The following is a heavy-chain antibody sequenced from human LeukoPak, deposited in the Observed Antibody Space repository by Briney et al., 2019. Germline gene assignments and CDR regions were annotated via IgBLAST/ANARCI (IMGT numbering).Heavy chain of an antibody. Sequence: GGSLRLSCAASGFTFSSYSMNWVRQAPGKGLEWVSSISSSSTYTYYADSVKGRFTISRDNAKNSLYLQMNSLRAEDTAVYYCVXXLXYSXSSVSGRSFDYWGQGTLVTVSS. CDR2: ISSSSTYT. CDR1: GFTFSSYS. D-gene: IGHD6-6*01. J-gene: IGHJ4*02. CDR3: VXXLXYSXSSVSGRSFDY. V-gene: IGHV3-21*01.